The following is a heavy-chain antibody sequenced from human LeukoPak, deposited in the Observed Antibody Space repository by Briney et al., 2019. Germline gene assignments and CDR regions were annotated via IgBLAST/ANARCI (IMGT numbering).Heavy chain of an antibody. Sequence: PGGSLRLSCAASGFTFSSYSMNWVRQAPGKGLEWVSSISSSSSYIYYADSVKGRFTISRDNAKNSLYLQMNSLRAEDTAVYYCARDRRIAVAGYFDYWGQGTLVTVSS. CDR1: GFTFSSYS. J-gene: IGHJ4*02. V-gene: IGHV3-21*01. CDR3: ARDRRIAVAGYFDY. D-gene: IGHD6-19*01. CDR2: ISSSSSYI.